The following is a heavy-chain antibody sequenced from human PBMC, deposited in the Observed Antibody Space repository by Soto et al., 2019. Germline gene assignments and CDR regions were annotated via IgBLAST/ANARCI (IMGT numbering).Heavy chain of an antibody. V-gene: IGHV4-59*08. D-gene: IGHD3-22*01. CDR2: IYYSGST. CDR1: GGSISSYY. J-gene: IGHJ4*02. CDR3: ARHVGGFGSSGYYYFYDY. Sequence: SETLSLTCTVSGGSISSYYWSWIRQPPGKGLEWIGYIYYSGSTNYNPSLKSRVTISVDTSKNQFSLKLSSVTAADTAVYYCARHVGGFGSSGYYYFYDYWGQGTLVTVSS.